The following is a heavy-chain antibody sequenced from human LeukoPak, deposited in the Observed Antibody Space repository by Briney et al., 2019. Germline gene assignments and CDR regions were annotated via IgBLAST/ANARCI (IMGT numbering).Heavy chain of an antibody. CDR3: ARLPVSIARDLRRKANFDY. CDR1: GGSISSSSYY. J-gene: IGHJ4*02. CDR2: IYYSGST. V-gene: IGHV4-39*01. Sequence: SETLSLTCTVSGGSISSSSYYWGWLRQPPGKGLEWIGSIYYSGSTYYNPSLKSRVTISVDTSKNQFSLKLSSVTAADTAVYYFARLPVSIARDLRRKANFDYWGQGTLVTVSS. D-gene: IGHD6-13*01.